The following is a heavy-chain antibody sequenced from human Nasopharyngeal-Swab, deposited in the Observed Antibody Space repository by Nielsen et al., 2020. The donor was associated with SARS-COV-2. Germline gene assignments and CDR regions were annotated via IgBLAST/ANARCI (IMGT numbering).Heavy chain of an antibody. J-gene: IGHJ6*03. D-gene: IGHD6-13*01. Sequence: WIRQPPGKGLEWIGEIYHSGSTNYNPSLKSRVTISVDKSKNQFSLKLSSVTAADTAVYYCARNGRSGSWSRAEGGYYYYMDVWGKGTTVTVSS. CDR3: ARNGRSGSWSRAEGGYYYYMDV. CDR2: IYHSGST. V-gene: IGHV4-4*02.